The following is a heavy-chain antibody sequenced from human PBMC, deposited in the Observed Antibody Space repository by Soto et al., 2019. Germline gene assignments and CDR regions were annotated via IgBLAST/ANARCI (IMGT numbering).Heavy chain of an antibody. Sequence: VGSLRLSCSASGFTFSDYTMHWVRQAPGRGLEWVAIILYDESDQYYSDSVKGRFTISRDNSKNTLYLQMHSLTTEDTAVYYCAKDGTHLWSKQYYFDSWGQGALVTVSS. J-gene: IGHJ4*02. D-gene: IGHD1-26*01. CDR1: GFTFSDYT. CDR3: AKDGTHLWSKQYYFDS. V-gene: IGHV3-30*18. CDR2: ILYDESDQ.